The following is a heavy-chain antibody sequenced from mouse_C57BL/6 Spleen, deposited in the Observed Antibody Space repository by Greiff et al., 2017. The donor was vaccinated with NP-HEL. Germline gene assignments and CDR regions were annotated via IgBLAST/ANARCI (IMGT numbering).Heavy chain of an antibody. CDR1: GFTFSDYG. CDR3: ARERGYGPFAD. D-gene: IGHD1-1*01. CDR2: ISSGSSTI. V-gene: IGHV5-17*01. Sequence: DVMLVESGGGLVKPGGSLKLSCAASGFTFSDYGMHWVRQAPEKGLEWVAYISSGSSTIYYADTVKGRFTISRDNAKNTLFLQMTSLRSEDTAMYYCARERGYGPFADWGQGTLVTVSA. J-gene: IGHJ3*01.